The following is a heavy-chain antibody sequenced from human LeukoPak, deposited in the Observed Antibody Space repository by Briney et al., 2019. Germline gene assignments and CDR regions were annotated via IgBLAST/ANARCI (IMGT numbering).Heavy chain of an antibody. CDR3: ARDLFAATTF. CDR1: GFTFRTYA. V-gene: IGHV3-30-3*01. CDR2: ISYDGSYQ. D-gene: IGHD4-17*01. J-gene: IGHJ4*02. Sequence: GGSLTLSCAASGFTFRTYAMNWVRQAPGRGLDWVAFISYDGSYQYYADSVKGRFTISRDNSKNTLYLQMNSLRVEDTAMYYCARDLFAATTFWGQGTLVTVSS.